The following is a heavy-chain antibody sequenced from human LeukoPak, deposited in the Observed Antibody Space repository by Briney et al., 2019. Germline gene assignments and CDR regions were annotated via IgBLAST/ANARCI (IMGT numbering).Heavy chain of an antibody. Sequence: KPGGSLRLSCAASGFTFSSYSMNWVRQAPGKGLEWVSSISSSSSYIYYADSVKGRFTISRDNAKNSLYLQMNSLRAEDTAVYYCARAGDIVATMNYFDYWGQGTLVTVSS. V-gene: IGHV3-21*01. J-gene: IGHJ4*02. CDR1: GFTFSSYS. CDR3: ARAGDIVATMNYFDY. CDR2: ISSSSSYI. D-gene: IGHD5-12*01.